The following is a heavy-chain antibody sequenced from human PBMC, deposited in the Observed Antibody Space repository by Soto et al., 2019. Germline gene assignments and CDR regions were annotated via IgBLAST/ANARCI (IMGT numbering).Heavy chain of an antibody. D-gene: IGHD2-8*02. J-gene: IGHJ3*02. CDR2: ILVGGST. CDR3: AKATATGGGAFEI. Sequence: EVQMLESGGGLAQPGGSLRLSCAVSGFICSSYDMSWVRQAPGRGLEWVSTILVGGSTHYEDSVKGRFTISRDTSKNTVYLQMNSLTAGDTAVYYCAKATATGGGAFEIYGHGTLVTVSS. V-gene: IGHV3-23*01. CDR1: GFICSSYD.